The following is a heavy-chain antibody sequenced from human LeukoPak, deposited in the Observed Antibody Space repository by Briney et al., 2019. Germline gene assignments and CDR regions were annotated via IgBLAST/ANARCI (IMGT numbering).Heavy chain of an antibody. D-gene: IGHD2-2*01. CDR3: TSRARYCSSTSCLFDY. CDR1: GFTFSGSA. J-gene: IGHJ4*02. Sequence: GGSLRLSCAASGFTFSGSAMHWVRQASGKGLEWVGRIRSKANSYATAYAASVKGRFTISRDDSKNTAYLQMNSLKTEGTAVYYCTSRARYCSSTSCLFDYWGQGTLVTVSS. CDR2: IRSKANSYAT. V-gene: IGHV3-73*01.